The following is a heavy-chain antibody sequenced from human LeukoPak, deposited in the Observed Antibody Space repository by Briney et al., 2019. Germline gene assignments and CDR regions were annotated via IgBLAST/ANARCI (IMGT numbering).Heavy chain of an antibody. V-gene: IGHV1-69*04. CDR1: GGTFDNSA. Sequence: ASVKVSCKASGGTFDNSAINWVRQAPGQGLEWMGRIIRIINIPNYAQKLQGRVTIAADKSTSTAYMELSSLRSDDTAVYYCAREKMEVGYYGLDVWGQGTTVTVSS. CDR2: IIRIINIP. CDR3: AREKMEVGYYGLDV. J-gene: IGHJ6*02. D-gene: IGHD1-1*01.